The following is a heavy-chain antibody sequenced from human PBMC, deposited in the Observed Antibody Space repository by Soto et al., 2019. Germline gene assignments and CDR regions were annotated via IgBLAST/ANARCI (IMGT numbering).Heavy chain of an antibody. Sequence: EVQLVESGGGLVKPGGSLRLSCAASGFTFSSYSMNWVRQAPGKGLEWVSSISSSSSYIYYADSVKGRFTISRDNAKNSRYLQMNSLRAEDTSVYYCARDATIFGRYYYYGMDVWGQGTTVTVSS. CDR1: GFTFSSYS. CDR3: ARDATIFGRYYYYGMDV. J-gene: IGHJ6*02. D-gene: IGHD3-3*01. V-gene: IGHV3-21*01. CDR2: ISSSSSYI.